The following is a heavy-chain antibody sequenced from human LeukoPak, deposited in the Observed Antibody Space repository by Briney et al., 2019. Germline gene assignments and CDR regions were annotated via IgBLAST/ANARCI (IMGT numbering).Heavy chain of an antibody. Sequence: SETLSLTCTVSGGSISSYYCNWIRQPARNGLEWSGYMYYSGSTNYNPSLKSRVSISVDTSKNQFSLKLSSVTAADTAVYDCARGADSSGYYSIFYFDYWGQGTLVTVSS. CDR2: MYYSGST. CDR3: ARGADSSGYYSIFYFDY. CDR1: GGSISSYY. J-gene: IGHJ4*02. D-gene: IGHD3-22*01. V-gene: IGHV4-59*01.